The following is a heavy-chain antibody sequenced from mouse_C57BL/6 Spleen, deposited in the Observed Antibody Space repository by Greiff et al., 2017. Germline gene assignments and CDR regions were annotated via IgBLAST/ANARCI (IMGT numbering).Heavy chain of an antibody. J-gene: IGHJ1*03. V-gene: IGHV5-9*01. D-gene: IGHD2-5*01. Sequence: EVKLEESGGGLVKPGGSLKLSCAASGFTFSSYTMSWVRQTPEKRLEWVATISGGGGNTYYPDSVKGRFTISRDNAKNTLYLQMSSLRSEDTALYYCARHNYSIWYFDVWGTGTTVTVSS. CDR1: GFTFSSYT. CDR3: ARHNYSIWYFDV. CDR2: ISGGGGNT.